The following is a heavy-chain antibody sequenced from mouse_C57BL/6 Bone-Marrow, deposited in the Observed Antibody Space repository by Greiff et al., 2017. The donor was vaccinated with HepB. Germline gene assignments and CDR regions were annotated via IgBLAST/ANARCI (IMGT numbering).Heavy chain of an antibody. CDR1: GFSLTSYG. D-gene: IGHD2-10*02. V-gene: IGHV2-2*01. CDR2: IWSGGST. CDR3: ARKLALEGLFAY. J-gene: IGHJ3*01. Sequence: VKLVESGPGLVQPSQCLSITCTVSGFSLTSYGVHWVRQSPGKGLEWLGVIWSGGSTDYNAAFISRLSISKENSKSQVFFKMNSLQADDTAIYYCARKLALEGLFAYWGQGTLVTVSA.